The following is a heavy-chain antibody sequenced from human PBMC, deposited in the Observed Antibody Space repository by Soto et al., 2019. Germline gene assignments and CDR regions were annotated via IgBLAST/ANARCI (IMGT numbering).Heavy chain of an antibody. Sequence: EVQLVESGGGLVQPGGSLRVSCAASGFTLRSHRIHWVRQVPGKGLEWVSRIDTDGGGTSYADSVKGRFTISTDNAKNTVKLQMNGLRGEDTAVYYCATVFDLWGQGTLVTVSS. J-gene: IGHJ5*02. V-gene: IGHV3-74*01. CDR2: IDTDGGGT. CDR1: GFTLRSHR. CDR3: ATVFDL.